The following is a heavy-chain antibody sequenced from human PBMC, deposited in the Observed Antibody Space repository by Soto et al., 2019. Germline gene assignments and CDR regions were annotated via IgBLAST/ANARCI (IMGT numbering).Heavy chain of an antibody. CDR3: ARTYALHDEFDI. V-gene: IGHV5-51*01. Sequence: ESLKISCKGSGHIFTTYWIGWVRQMPGKGLEWMGTIYPRDSDTKYSPSFQGQVTISADKSISTAYLQWSSLKASDTAMYYCARTYALHDEFDIWGQGTMVTVSS. CDR1: GHIFTTYW. J-gene: IGHJ3*02. D-gene: IGHD1-26*01. CDR2: IYPRDSDT.